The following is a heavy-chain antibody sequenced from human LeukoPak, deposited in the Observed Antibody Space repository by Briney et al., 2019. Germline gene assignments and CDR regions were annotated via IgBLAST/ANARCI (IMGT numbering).Heavy chain of an antibody. D-gene: IGHD5/OR15-5a*01. CDR2: IIPIFGTA. V-gene: IGHV1-69*05. CDR3: ARFDQVSQTAGGY. CDR1: GGTFSSYA. J-gene: IGHJ4*02. Sequence: ASVKVSCKASGGTFSSYAISWVRQAPGQGLEWMGGIIPIFGTANYAQKFQGRVTITTDESTSTAYMELSRLRSDDTAVYYCARFDQVSQTAGGYWGQGTLLTVSS.